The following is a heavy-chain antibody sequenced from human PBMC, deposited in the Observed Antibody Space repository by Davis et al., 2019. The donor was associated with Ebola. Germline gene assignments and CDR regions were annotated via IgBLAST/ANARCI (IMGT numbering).Heavy chain of an antibody. Sequence: PGGSLRLSCAASGFTFSTYSMNWVRQAPGKGLEWVSYISSGSSTIYYADSVKGRFTISRDNAKNSLYLQMNSLRVEDTAVYYCARDNYWKLDYWGQGILVTVSS. V-gene: IGHV3-48*01. CDR3: ARDNYWKLDY. CDR1: GFTFSTYS. CDR2: ISSGSSTI. D-gene: IGHD4-11*01. J-gene: IGHJ4*02.